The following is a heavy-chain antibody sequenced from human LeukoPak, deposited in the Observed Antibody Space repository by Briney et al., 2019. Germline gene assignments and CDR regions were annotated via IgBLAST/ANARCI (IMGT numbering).Heavy chain of an antibody. CDR1: GYSISSGYY. CDR2: IYHSGST. V-gene: IGHV4-38-2*02. Sequence: SETLSLTCTVSGYSISSGYYWGWIRQPPGKGLEWIGSIYHSGSTYYNPSLKSRVTISVDTSKNQFSLKLSSVTAADTAVYYCARGPAAIRRDYYYYMDVWGKGTTVTVSS. J-gene: IGHJ6*03. D-gene: IGHD2-2*02. CDR3: ARGPAAIRRDYYYYMDV.